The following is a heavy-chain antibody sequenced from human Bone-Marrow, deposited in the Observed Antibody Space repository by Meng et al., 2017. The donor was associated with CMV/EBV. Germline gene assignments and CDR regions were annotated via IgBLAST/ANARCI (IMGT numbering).Heavy chain of an antibody. Sequence: LVKVSCKASGGTFSSYTISWVRQAPGQGLEWMGRIIPILGIANYAQKFQGRVTITADKSTSTAYMELSSLRSEDTAVYYCARQRSTVDNWFDPWGQGPLVTVSS. CDR2: IIPILGIA. J-gene: IGHJ5*02. CDR3: ARQRSTVDNWFDP. V-gene: IGHV1-69*02. CDR1: GGTFSSYT. D-gene: IGHD4-23*01.